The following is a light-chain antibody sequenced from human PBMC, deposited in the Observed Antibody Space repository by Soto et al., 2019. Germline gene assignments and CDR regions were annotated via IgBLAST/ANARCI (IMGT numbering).Light chain of an antibody. CDR3: QQHNNWPIS. Sequence: AMKQSPATLSVYPGERATLSCRASQSVSSNLAWYQQKPGQAPRLLIYAASTRATGIPARFSGSGSGTEFTLTISSLQSEDFAVYYCQQHNNWPISFGQGTRLEIK. V-gene: IGKV3-15*01. J-gene: IGKJ5*01. CDR2: AAS. CDR1: QSVSSN.